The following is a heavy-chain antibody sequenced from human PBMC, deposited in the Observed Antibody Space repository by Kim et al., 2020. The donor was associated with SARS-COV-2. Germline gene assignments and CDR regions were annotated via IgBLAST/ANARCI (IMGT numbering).Heavy chain of an antibody. J-gene: IGHJ4*02. Sequence: YYADSVKGRFTIARDTSKNTLYLKMNSLRAADPAVYSCAKEGRSGCYSFVYWGQGTLVTVSS. D-gene: IGHD6-19*01. V-gene: IGHV3-66*01. CDR3: AKEGRSGCYSFVY.